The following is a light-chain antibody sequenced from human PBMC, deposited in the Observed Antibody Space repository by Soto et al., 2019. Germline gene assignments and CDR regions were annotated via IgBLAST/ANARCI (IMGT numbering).Light chain of an antibody. Sequence: QSVLTQPPSASGTPGQRVTISCSGSSSNIGSNTVNWYQQLPGTAPKLLIYTNNQRPSGVPDRFSDSKSGTSASLAISGLQPEDEAEYYCAAWDGSLQTWVFGGGTKLTVL. CDR1: SSNIGSNT. V-gene: IGLV1-44*01. CDR3: AAWDGSLQTWV. CDR2: TNN. J-gene: IGLJ3*02.